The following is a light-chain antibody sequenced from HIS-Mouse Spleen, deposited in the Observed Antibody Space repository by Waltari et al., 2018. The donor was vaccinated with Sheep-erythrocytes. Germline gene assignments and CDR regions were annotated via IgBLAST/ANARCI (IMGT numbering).Light chain of an antibody. J-gene: IGLJ1*01. CDR3: CSYAGSYNHV. CDR2: DVS. CDR1: SSDAGGYNS. Sequence: QSALTQPRSVSGSPGQSVTIPCTGTSSDAGGYNSVSWYQPHPGKAPKLLIYDVSKRPSGVPDRFSGSKSGNTASLTISGLQAEDEADYYCCSYAGSYNHVFATGTKVTVL. V-gene: IGLV2-11*01.